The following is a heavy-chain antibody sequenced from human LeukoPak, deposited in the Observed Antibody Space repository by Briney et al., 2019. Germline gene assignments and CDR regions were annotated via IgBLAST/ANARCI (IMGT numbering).Heavy chain of an antibody. CDR2: INAGNGNT. CDR1: GYTFTSYA. D-gene: IGHD5-18*01. Sequence: LRASVKVSCKASGYTFTSYAMHWVRQAPGQRPEWMGWINAGNGNTKYSQKFQGRVTITRDTSASTAYMELSSLRSEDTAVYYCARDQSSYGTHFDYWGQGTLVTVSS. V-gene: IGHV1-3*01. CDR3: ARDQSSYGTHFDY. J-gene: IGHJ4*02.